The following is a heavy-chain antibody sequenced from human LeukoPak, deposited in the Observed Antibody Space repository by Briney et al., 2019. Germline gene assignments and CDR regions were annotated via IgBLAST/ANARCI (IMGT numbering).Heavy chain of an antibody. D-gene: IGHD2-15*01. J-gene: IGHJ3*02. CDR3: VRHCCSSPSKRTFDI. Sequence: PSETLSLTCTVSGDSIRSSDYYWGCIRQSPGKGLEWIGTISDGGSTYYNPSLKSRIIISVDTSRNQFSLQLSSVTAADTAVYNCVRHCCSSPSKRTFDIWGQGTLVAVSS. CDR1: GDSIRSSDYY. V-gene: IGHV4-39*01. CDR2: ISDGGST.